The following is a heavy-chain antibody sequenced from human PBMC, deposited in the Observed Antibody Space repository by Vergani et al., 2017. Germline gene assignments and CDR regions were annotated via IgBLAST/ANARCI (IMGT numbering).Heavy chain of an antibody. CDR3: VKDIAASGNYWYFDL. CDR2: INWNSDSI. Sequence: EVQLVESGGGLLQPGRSLRLSCAASGFTFDDYAMHWVRQAPGKGLEWVSGINWNSDSIAYADSVKGRFTISRDNDKNSLYLQMNSLRAEDTALYYCVKDIAASGNYWYFDLWGRGTLVTVSS. D-gene: IGHD6-13*01. V-gene: IGHV3-9*01. CDR1: GFTFDDYA. J-gene: IGHJ2*01.